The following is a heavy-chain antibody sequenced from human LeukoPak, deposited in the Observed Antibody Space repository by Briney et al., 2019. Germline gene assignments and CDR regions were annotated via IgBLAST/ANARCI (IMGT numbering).Heavy chain of an antibody. CDR2: IYYSGGSS. Sequence: GGSLRLSCTVSGFTLSSYEMSWLGQAPGKGLEGVSSIYYSGGSSYYADSGKGRFTISRDDSKNTLYLQMTSLRAEDTAVYYCAREDSSSGYYRFDFWGQGTLVTVSS. CDR1: GFTLSSYE. CDR3: AREDSSSGYYRFDF. J-gene: IGHJ5*01. D-gene: IGHD3-22*01. V-gene: IGHV3-23*01.